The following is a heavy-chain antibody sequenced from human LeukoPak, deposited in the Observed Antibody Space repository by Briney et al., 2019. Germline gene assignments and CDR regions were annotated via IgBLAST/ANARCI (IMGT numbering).Heavy chain of an antibody. V-gene: IGHV3-30*02. D-gene: IGHD2-2*01. CDR2: IRYDGSNK. Sequence: QPGGSLRLSCAASGFTFSSYGMHWVRQAPGKGLEWVAFIRYDGSNKYYADSVKGRFTISRDNAKNSLYLQMNSLRAEDTAVYYCARDYVVVSSFDIWGQGTMVTVSS. CDR1: GFTFSSYG. CDR3: ARDYVVVSSFDI. J-gene: IGHJ3*02.